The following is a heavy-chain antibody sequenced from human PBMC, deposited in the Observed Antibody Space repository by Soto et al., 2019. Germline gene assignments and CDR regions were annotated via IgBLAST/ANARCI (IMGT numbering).Heavy chain of an antibody. Sequence: QVQLVESGGGVVQPGRSLRLSCAASGYIFSNYGMHWVRQAPGKGLEGVAVTSYDGSKKYYADYVKGRFTISKDNSKNTVYLQMNSLRIEDTAVYYCAKWGLSGHGMDVWGQGTTVTVSS. CDR3: AKWGLSGHGMDV. CDR1: GYIFSNYG. D-gene: IGHD7-27*01. CDR2: TSYDGSKK. J-gene: IGHJ6*02. V-gene: IGHV3-30*18.